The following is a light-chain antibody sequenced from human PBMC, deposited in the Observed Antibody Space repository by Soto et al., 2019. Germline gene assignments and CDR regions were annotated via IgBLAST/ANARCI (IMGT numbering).Light chain of an antibody. CDR1: SSDIGGYSY. Sequence: QSALTQPASVSGSPGQSVTISCTGTSSDIGGYSYVSWYQQRPGKAPKLMIHDVTNRPSGVSDRFSGSKSGNTASLTISGLQAEDEADYYCTSYTSDSSVIFGGGTKVTVL. CDR2: DVT. J-gene: IGLJ2*01. CDR3: TSYTSDSSVI. V-gene: IGLV2-14*03.